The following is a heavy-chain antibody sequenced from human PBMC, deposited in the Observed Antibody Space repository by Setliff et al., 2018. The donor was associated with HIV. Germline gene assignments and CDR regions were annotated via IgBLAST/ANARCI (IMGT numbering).Heavy chain of an antibody. D-gene: IGHD5-18*01. V-gene: IGHV3-23*01. CDR2: ISGRGDNT. CDR1: GFTFSTYA. Sequence: AASGFTFSTYAMSWVRQAPGKGLEWVSVISGRGDNTYYADSVKGRFTISRDNSKNTLYLQMNSLRAEGTAVYYCAKDPRGYNYGFPDFDYWGQGTLVTVSS. CDR3: AKDPRGYNYGFPDFDY. J-gene: IGHJ4*02.